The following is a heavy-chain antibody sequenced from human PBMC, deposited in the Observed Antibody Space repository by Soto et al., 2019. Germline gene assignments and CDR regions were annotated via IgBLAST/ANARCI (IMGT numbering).Heavy chain of an antibody. Sequence: EVQLVEFGGGLVQPGGSLRLSCAASGFTISSYWMHWVRQAPGKGLVWVSRINTDGSSTSYADSVKGRFTTSRDNAKNTLYLQMNSLRAEDTAVYYCTRRLSVVGTSSFDYWGQGTLVTVSS. J-gene: IGHJ4*02. CDR2: INTDGSST. CDR1: GFTISSYW. CDR3: TRRLSVVGTSSFDY. D-gene: IGHD2-15*01. V-gene: IGHV3-74*01.